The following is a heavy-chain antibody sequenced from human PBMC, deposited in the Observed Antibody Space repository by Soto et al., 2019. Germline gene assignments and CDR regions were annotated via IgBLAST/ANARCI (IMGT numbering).Heavy chain of an antibody. CDR2: IVVGSGST. Sequence: VASVKVSCKASGLTFSSSAVQWVRQARGQRLEWIGWIVVGSGSTKYAQKFQERVTITRDMSTNTAYMELNSLRSEDTAVYYCAAPPNRDAYNYGYWGQGTLVTVSS. CDR1: GLTFSSSA. V-gene: IGHV1-58*01. CDR3: AAPPNRDAYNYGY. D-gene: IGHD5-12*01. J-gene: IGHJ4*02.